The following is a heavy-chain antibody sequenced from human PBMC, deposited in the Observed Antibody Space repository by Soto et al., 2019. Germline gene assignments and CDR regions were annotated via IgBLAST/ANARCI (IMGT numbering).Heavy chain of an antibody. CDR2: MSSTTSAI. J-gene: IGHJ6*02. CDR1: GFSIGDYY. Sequence: LSCAACGFSIGDYYMSWMRQAPGKGLEWISYMSSTTSAIYYAESVKGRFTISRDNAKNSLYLQMNSLRDEDTAVYYCARATDFRSHMDVWGQGITVTVSS. V-gene: IGHV3-11*01. D-gene: IGHD3-3*01. CDR3: ARATDFRSHMDV.